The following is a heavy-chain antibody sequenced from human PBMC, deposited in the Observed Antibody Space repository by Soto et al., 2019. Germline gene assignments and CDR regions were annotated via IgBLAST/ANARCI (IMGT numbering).Heavy chain of an antibody. J-gene: IGHJ4*02. CDR1: PFTFTSYG. Sequence: VGSLRLSCAASPFTFTSYGMHWGRHAPGKGLEWVAVISYDGSNKYYAESVKGRFTISRDNSKNTLYLQINSMRAEDTAVYYCAKDQSGHSSGYYSRWGQGTLVTVSS. CDR3: AKDQSGHSSGYYSR. CDR2: ISYDGSNK. D-gene: IGHD3-22*01. V-gene: IGHV3-30*18.